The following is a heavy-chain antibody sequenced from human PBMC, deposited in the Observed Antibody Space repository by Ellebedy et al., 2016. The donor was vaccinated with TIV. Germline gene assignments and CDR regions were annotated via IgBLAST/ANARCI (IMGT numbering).Heavy chain of an antibody. CDR2: INPSGGST. CDR3: ARGPSWVVPAARFDP. Sequence: ASVKVSCXASGYTFTSYYMHWVRQAPGQGLEWMGIINPSGGSTSYAQKFQGRVTMTRDTSTSTVYKELSSLRSEDTAVYYCARGPSWVVPAARFDPWGQGTLVTVSS. J-gene: IGHJ5*02. V-gene: IGHV1-46*01. CDR1: GYTFTSYY. D-gene: IGHD2-2*01.